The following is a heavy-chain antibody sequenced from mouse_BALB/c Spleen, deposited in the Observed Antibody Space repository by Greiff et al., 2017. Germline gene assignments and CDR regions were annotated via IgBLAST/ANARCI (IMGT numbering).Heavy chain of an antibody. Sequence: QVQLQQSGPGLVQPSQSLSITCTVSGFSLTSYGVHWVRQSPGKGLEWLGVIWSGGSTDYNAAFISRLSISKDNSKSQVFFKMNSLQADDTAIYYCARNSHNWEFAYWGQGTLVTVSA. D-gene: IGHD4-1*01. V-gene: IGHV2-4-1*01. CDR2: IWSGGST. J-gene: IGHJ3*01. CDR1: GFSLTSYG. CDR3: ARNSHNWEFAY.